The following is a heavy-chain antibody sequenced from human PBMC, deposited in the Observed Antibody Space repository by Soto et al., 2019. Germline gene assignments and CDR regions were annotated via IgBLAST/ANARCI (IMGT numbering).Heavy chain of an antibody. Sequence: SETLSLTCAVYGGSFSGYYWSWIRQPPGKGLEWIGEINHSGSTNYNPSLKSRVTISVDTSKNQFSLKLSSVTAADTAVYYCARGHRTSRPPGPLGYWGQGTLVTVSS. CDR3: ARGHRTSRPPGPLGY. D-gene: IGHD1-1*01. J-gene: IGHJ4*02. CDR2: INHSGST. CDR1: GGSFSGYY. V-gene: IGHV4-34*01.